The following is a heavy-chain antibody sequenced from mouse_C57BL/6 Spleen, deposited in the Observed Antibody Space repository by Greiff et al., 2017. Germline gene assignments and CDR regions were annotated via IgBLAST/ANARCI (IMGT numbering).Heavy chain of an antibody. V-gene: IGHV2-9*01. CDR1: GFSLTSYG. J-gene: IGHJ3*01. CDR2: IWGGGST. D-gene: IGHD1-1*01. Sequence: VMLVESGPGLVAPSQSLSITCTVSGFSLTSYGVDWVRQPPGKGLEWLGVIWGGGSTNYNSAIMASLSISKDNSKSHVFLNMNSLQTDDTAMYYYAKRGHYYCSFAFWGQGTLVTVSA. CDR3: AKRGHYYCSFAF.